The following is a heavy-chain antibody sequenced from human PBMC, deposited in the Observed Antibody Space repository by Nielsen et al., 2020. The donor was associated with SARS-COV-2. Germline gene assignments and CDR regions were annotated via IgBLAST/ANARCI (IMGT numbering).Heavy chain of an antibody. Sequence: SETLSLTCTVSGGSISSYYCTWIRQPPGTGLEWIGYVSDSGTTNYNPSLKSRVTIPLDTSKNQFFLKLSSVTAADRAVYYCSSYPSGDYDYWGQGTLVTVSS. J-gene: IGHJ4*02. CDR3: SSYPSGDYDY. V-gene: IGHV4-59*01. CDR1: GGSISSYY. D-gene: IGHD4-17*01. CDR2: VSDSGTT.